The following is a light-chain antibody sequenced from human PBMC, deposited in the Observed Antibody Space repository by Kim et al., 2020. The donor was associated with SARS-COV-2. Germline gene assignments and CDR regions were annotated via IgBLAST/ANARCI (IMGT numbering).Light chain of an antibody. V-gene: IGLV3-19*01. CDR2: GEN. CDR1: CLRTYS. Sequence: ALGQTVRLTCQGDCLRTYSAGWYQQKPGQAPVIVISGENKRPSGIPDRFSGSNSGNTASLTITGAQAEDEAAYYCSSRDSSGNQRIFGGGTQLTVL. J-gene: IGLJ2*01. CDR3: SSRDSSGNQRI.